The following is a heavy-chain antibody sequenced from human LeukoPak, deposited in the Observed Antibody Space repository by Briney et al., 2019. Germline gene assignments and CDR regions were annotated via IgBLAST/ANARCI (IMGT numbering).Heavy chain of an antibody. Sequence: SETLSLTCTVSGVSISSSNSYWGWIRQPPGKGLEWIGSIYYSGNTYYNASLKSQVSISIDTSKNQFSLRLTSVTAADTAVYYCARTRKRVVDYWGQGTLVTVSS. D-gene: IGHD6-25*01. V-gene: IGHV4-39*01. CDR3: ARTRKRVVDY. J-gene: IGHJ4*02. CDR2: IYYSGNT. CDR1: GVSISSSNSY.